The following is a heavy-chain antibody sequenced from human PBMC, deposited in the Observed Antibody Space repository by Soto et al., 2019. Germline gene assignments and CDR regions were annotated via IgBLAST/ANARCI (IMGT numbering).Heavy chain of an antibody. CDR1: GGSISSGGYS. CDR2: IYHSGST. J-gene: IGHJ4*02. V-gene: IGHV4-30-2*01. D-gene: IGHD3-3*01. Sequence: QLQLQESGSGLVKPSQTLSLTCAVSGGSISSGGYSWSWIRQPPGKGLEWIGYIYHSGSTYYNPSLKSRVTISVDRSKNQFSLKLSSVTAADTAVYYSARVHPTPGIEWFYFDYWGQGTLVTVSS. CDR3: ARVHPTPGIEWFYFDY.